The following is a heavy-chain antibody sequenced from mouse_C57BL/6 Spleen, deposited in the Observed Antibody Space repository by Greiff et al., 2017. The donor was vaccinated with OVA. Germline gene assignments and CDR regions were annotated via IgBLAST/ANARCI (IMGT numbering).Heavy chain of an antibody. CDR3: ARYYDYPLAMDY. D-gene: IGHD2-4*01. Sequence: VQLKQSGPELVKPGASVKISCKASGYSFTGYYMNWVKQSPEKSLEWIGEINPSTGGTTYNQKFKAKATLTVDKSSSTAYMQLKSLTSEDSAVYYCARYYDYPLAMDYWGQGTSVTVSS. CDR1: GYSFTGYY. J-gene: IGHJ4*01. V-gene: IGHV1-42*01. CDR2: INPSTGGT.